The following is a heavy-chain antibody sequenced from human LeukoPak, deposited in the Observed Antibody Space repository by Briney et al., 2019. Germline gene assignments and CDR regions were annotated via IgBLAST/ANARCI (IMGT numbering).Heavy chain of an antibody. J-gene: IGHJ6*03. V-gene: IGHV1-3*03. CDR2: INAGNAYT. Sequence: ASVKVSCKASGYTFTKYAMHWVRQAPGQTLEWLGWINAGNAYTKYSQEFQGRVTITRDTSASTAYMELSSLRSEDTAVYYCARVVGLTGYSSSWYSGYYYYMDVWGKGTTVTVSS. D-gene: IGHD6-13*01. CDR1: GYTFTKYA. CDR3: ARVVGLTGYSSSWYSGYYYYMDV.